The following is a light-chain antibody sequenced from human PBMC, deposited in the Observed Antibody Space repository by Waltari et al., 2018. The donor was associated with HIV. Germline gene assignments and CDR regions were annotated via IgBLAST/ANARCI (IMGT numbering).Light chain of an antibody. CDR1: SSDVGGYHY. Sequence: QSALTQPASVSGSPGQSITISCTGTSSDVGGYHYVSWYQQHPGKAPKLMIYAVSNRPSGVSNRFSGSKSGNTASLTIAGLQAEDEADYYCSSYTSSRSYVFGTGTRVTV. J-gene: IGLJ1*01. CDR3: SSYTSSRSYV. V-gene: IGLV2-14*03. CDR2: AVS.